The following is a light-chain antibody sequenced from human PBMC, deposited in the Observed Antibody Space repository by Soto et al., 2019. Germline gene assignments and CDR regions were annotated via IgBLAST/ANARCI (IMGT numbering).Light chain of an antibody. CDR1: EIVNHK. CDR2: DKS. Sequence: DIVRTHSADTVAASPGEVVSIYCRASEIVNHKLGWCHQKPCQAPMLLVYDKSSTAPGVPARSTGSGTATDFTLTIPSLQSEDFAVYSSQQYTNWPPSTFGQGIRLEIK. J-gene: IGKJ5*01. V-gene: IGKV3-15*01. CDR3: QQYTNWPPST.